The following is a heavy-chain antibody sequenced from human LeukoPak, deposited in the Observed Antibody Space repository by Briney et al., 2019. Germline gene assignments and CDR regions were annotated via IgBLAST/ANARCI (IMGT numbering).Heavy chain of an antibody. D-gene: IGHD6-13*01. Sequence: GGSLRLSCTASGFTFSSYAMSWVRQAPGKGLEWVSAISGSGGSTYYADSVKGRFTISRDNSKNTLYLQMNSLRAEDTAVYYCAKVRAAAGMRPAGYWGQGTLVTVSS. CDR1: GFTFSSYA. CDR3: AKVRAAAGMRPAGY. CDR2: ISGSGGST. V-gene: IGHV3-23*01. J-gene: IGHJ4*02.